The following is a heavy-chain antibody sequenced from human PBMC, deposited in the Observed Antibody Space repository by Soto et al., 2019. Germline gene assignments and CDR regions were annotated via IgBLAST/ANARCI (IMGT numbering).Heavy chain of an antibody. CDR1: GFTFSSYG. D-gene: IGHD3-16*01. J-gene: IGHJ4*02. CDR2: ISYDGSNK. Sequence: QVQLVESGGGVVQPGRSLRLSCAASGFTFSSYGMHWVRQAPGKGLEWVAVISYDGSNKYYADSVKGRFTISRDNSKNTLYLQMNSLRAEDTAVYYCAKDYVGGSYLGYWGQGTLVTVSS. V-gene: IGHV3-30*18. CDR3: AKDYVGGSYLGY.